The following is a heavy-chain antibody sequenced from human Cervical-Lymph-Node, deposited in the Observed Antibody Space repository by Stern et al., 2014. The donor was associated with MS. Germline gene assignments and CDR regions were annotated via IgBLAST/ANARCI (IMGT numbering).Heavy chain of an antibody. CDR3: SRPDTVNTAMVGDY. D-gene: IGHD5-18*01. V-gene: IGHV1-46*03. CDR1: GYTFTSYY. CDR2: INPSDGST. Sequence: QMQLVQSGAEVKKPGASVKVSCKASGYTFTSYYMHWVRQAPGQGLEGMGIINPSDGSTNYAQKCQGRVTMTRDTSTSTVYMKLSGLRSEDTAVYYCSRPDTVNTAMVGDYWGQGTLVTVSS. J-gene: IGHJ4*02.